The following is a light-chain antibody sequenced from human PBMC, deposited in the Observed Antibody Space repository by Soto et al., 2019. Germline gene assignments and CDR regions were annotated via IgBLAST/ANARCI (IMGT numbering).Light chain of an antibody. V-gene: IGKV1-5*03. CDR1: QSISSW. CDR3: QQYDAYPWT. CDR2: KAS. Sequence: DIQMTQSPSTLSASLGDRVTITCRASQSISSWLAWYQQKPGRAPKLLIYKASSLEGGVPSRFSGSGSGADFSLTISSLQPDDFATYYCQQYDAYPWTFGQGTKVDI. J-gene: IGKJ1*01.